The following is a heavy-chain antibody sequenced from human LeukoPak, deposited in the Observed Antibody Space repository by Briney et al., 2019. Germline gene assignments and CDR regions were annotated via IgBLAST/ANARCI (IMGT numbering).Heavy chain of an antibody. CDR2: IIPIFGTA. D-gene: IGHD2-2*01. CDR1: GGTFSSYA. V-gene: IGHV1-69*13. CDR3: ASQASSRDIVVVPAASDYYYYYYMDV. Sequence: SVKVSCKASGGTFSSYAISWVRQAPGQGLEWMGGIIPIFGTANYAQKFQGRVTITADESTSTAYMELSSLRSEDTAVYYCASQASSRDIVVVPAASDYYYYYYMDVWGKGTTVTVSS. J-gene: IGHJ6*03.